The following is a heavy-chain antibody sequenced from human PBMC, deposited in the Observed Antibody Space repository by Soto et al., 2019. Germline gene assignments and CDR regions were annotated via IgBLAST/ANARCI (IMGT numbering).Heavy chain of an antibody. V-gene: IGHV3-23*01. CDR2: IGGNGVTT. CDR3: AKSSRYCSGGGCSYYFDY. D-gene: IGHD2-15*01. Sequence: EVQLLESGGGLVQPGGSLRLSCAASGFTFGSYAWSWVRQAPGKGLDWVSTIGGNGVTTFYADSVKGRFTISRDVSKNTVFLQMSSLRAEETAVYYCAKSSRYCSGGGCSYYFDYWGQGTLVTVSS. J-gene: IGHJ4*02. CDR1: GFTFGSYA.